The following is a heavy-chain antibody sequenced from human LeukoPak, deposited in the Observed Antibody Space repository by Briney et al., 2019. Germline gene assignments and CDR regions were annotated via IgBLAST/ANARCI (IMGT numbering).Heavy chain of an antibody. Sequence: HPGRSLRLSCAASGFTFSSYGMHWVRQAPGKGLEWVAVIWYDGSNKYYADSVKGRFTISRDNSKNTLYLQMNSLRAEDTAVYNCARESYDSSGYYYVSGFDYWGQGTLVTVSS. D-gene: IGHD3-22*01. J-gene: IGHJ4*02. CDR2: IWYDGSNK. CDR1: GFTFSSYG. V-gene: IGHV3-30*19. CDR3: ARESYDSSGYYYVSGFDY.